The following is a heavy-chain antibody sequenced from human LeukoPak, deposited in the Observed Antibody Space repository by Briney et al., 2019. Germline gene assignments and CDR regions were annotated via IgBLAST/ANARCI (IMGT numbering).Heavy chain of an antibody. CDR3: ATDIGRYSSGYFS. J-gene: IGHJ1*01. CDR1: GFTFDDYA. V-gene: IGHV3-9*01. Sequence: GRALRLACAASGFTFDDYARHWGRRAPGKGLEWVSGISWNSDSIADADAVKGRFTSSRDKAKNSLDLQMNRLRAEDTALYHCATDIGRYSSGYFSWGQGMLVTVSS. D-gene: IGHD3-22*01. CDR2: ISWNSDSI.